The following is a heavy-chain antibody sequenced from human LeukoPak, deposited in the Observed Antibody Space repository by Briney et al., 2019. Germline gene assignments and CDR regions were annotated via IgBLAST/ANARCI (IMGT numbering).Heavy chain of an antibody. J-gene: IGHJ4*02. Sequence: ASVKVSCKASGYTLTSYGISWVRQAPGQGLEWMGWISAYNGNTNYAQNLQGRVTMTTDTSTSTAYMELRSLRSDDTAVYYCTRLNHYYDSSGTLYYFDYWGQGTLVTVSS. CDR2: ISAYNGNT. D-gene: IGHD3-22*01. V-gene: IGHV1-18*01. CDR3: TRLNHYYDSSGTLYYFDY. CDR1: GYTLTSYG.